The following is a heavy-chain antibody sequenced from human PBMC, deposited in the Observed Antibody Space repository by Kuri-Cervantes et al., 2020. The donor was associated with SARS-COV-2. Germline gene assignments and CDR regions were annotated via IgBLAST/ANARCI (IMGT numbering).Heavy chain of an antibody. CDR3: ARALGSY. Sequence: GESLKISCAASGFTVSSNYMSWVRQAPGKGLEWVSVIYSGGSTYYADSVKGRFTISRDNSKNTLYLQMNSLRAEDTAVYYCARALGSYWGQGTLVTVSS. J-gene: IGHJ4*02. CDR2: IYSGGST. V-gene: IGHV3-53*01. CDR1: GFTVSSNY.